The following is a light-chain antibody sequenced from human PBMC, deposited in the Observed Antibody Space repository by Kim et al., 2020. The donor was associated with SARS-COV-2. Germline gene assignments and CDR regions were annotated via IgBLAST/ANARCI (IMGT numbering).Light chain of an antibody. J-gene: IGLJ1*01. CDR3: CSYAGSSTYV. V-gene: IGLV2-23*02. CDR2: EVS. Sequence: LTQPASVSGSPGQSITISCTGTSSDVGSYNLVSWYQEHPGEAPKLMIYEVSKRPSGVSNRFSGSKSGNTASLTISGLQAEDETDYYCCSYAGSSTYVFGTGTKVTVL. CDR1: SSDVGSYNL.